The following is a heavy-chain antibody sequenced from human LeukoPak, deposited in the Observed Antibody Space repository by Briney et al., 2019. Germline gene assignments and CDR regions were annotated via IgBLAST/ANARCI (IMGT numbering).Heavy chain of an antibody. D-gene: IGHD1-1*01. CDR3: VRDTGGSEGYPDY. J-gene: IGHJ4*02. CDR2: IRQDGSEK. V-gene: IGHV3-7*01. Sequence: GGSLRLSCAASGFTFSQYWMTWVRQTPGKGLEWVANIRQDGSEKYYIDSVQGRFTTSRDNAKGSLYLEMNSLRVEDTAVYYCVRDTGGSEGYPDYWGQGTLVTVSS. CDR1: GFTFSQYW.